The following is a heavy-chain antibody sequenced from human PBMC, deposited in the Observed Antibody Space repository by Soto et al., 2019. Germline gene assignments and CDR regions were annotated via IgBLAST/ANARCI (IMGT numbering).Heavy chain of an antibody. CDR2: IYYSGST. J-gene: IGHJ6*02. V-gene: IGHV4-31*03. D-gene: IGHD3-3*01. Sequence: TLSLTCTVSGGSISSGGYYWSWIRQHPGKGLEWIGYIYYSGSTYYNPSLKSRVTISVDMSKNQFSLKLSSVTAADTAVYYCARVFLVLRFLEWFGYYGMDVWGQGTTVTVSS. CDR1: GGSISSGGYY. CDR3: ARVFLVLRFLEWFGYYGMDV.